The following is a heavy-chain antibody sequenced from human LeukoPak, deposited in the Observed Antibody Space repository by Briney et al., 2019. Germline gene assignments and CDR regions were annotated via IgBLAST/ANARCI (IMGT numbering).Heavy chain of an antibody. CDR2: INPSGGST. Sequence: ASVKVSCKASGYTFTSYYMHWVRQAPGQGLEWMGIINPSGGSTSYAQKFQGRVTMTRDTSTSTVYMELSSLRSEDTAVYYCARDQGSGDYYYYGVDVWGQGTTVTVSS. V-gene: IGHV1-46*01. CDR1: GYTFTSYY. J-gene: IGHJ6*02. D-gene: IGHD2-15*01. CDR3: ARDQGSGDYYYYGVDV.